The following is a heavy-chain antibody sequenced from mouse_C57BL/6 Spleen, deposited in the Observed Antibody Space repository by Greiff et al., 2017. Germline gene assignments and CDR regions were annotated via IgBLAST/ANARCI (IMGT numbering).Heavy chain of an antibody. CDR1: GYTFTSYW. CDR2: IYPGSGST. Sequence: VQLQQPGAELVKPGASVKMSCKASGYTFTSYWITWVKQRPGQGLEWIGDIYPGSGSTNYNEKFKSKATLTVDTSSSTAYMQLSSLTSEDSAVYYGARSAYYDSSSGYYAMDYWGQGTSVTVSS. V-gene: IGHV1-55*01. D-gene: IGHD1-1*01. CDR3: ARSAYYDSSSGYYAMDY. J-gene: IGHJ4*01.